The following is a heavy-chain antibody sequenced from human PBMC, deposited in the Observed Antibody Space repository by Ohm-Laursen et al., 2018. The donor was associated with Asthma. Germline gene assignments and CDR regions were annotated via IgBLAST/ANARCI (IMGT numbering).Heavy chain of an antibody. J-gene: IGHJ4*02. Sequence: SLRLSCTASGFIFSDYFMHWVRQRSGEGLVWISHLFPDGRRTNYADSVRGRFTISRDDAQNTVYLQMHSLRVDDTAVYFCARGNVEGLLWGQGTLVTVSS. CDR1: GFIFSDYF. V-gene: IGHV3-74*01. CDR2: LFPDGRRT. CDR3: ARGNVEGLL.